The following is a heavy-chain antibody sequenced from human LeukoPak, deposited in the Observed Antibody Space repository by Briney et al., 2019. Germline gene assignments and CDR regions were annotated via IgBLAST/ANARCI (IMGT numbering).Heavy chain of an antibody. J-gene: IGHJ4*02. Sequence: SSETLSLTCAVYGGSFSGYYWSWIRQPPGKGLEWIGEINHSGSTNYNPSLKSRVTISVDTSKNQFPLKLSSVTAADTAVYFCARDGIAVAGLDYWGQGTLVTVSS. CDR3: ARDGIAVAGLDY. V-gene: IGHV4-34*01. D-gene: IGHD6-19*01. CDR2: INHSGST. CDR1: GGSFSGYY.